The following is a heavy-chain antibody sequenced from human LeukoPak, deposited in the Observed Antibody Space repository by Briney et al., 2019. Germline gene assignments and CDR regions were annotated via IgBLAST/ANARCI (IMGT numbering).Heavy chain of an antibody. D-gene: IGHD6-19*01. CDR3: AKNSSGGYSDY. Sequence: ASVKVSCKTSGYTFTSSGITWVRQAPGQGLEWMGWISTDNGYSKYAQNLQGRVTMTADTSTSTAYMELSSLRSDDTAVYYCAKNSSGGYSDYSGQGTLVTVSS. CDR2: ISTDNGYS. J-gene: IGHJ4*02. CDR1: GYTFTSSG. V-gene: IGHV1-18*01.